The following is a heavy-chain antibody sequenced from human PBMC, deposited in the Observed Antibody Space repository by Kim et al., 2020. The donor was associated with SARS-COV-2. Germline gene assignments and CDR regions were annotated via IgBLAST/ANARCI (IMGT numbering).Heavy chain of an antibody. J-gene: IGHJ6*02. D-gene: IGHD6-13*01. CDR1: GGSISSYY. CDR3: ARGSSSSWYSTGYYYYYGMNV. V-gene: IGHV4-59*01. CDR2: IYYSGST. Sequence: SETLSLTCTVSGGSISSYYWSWIRQPPGKGLEWIGYIYYSGSTNYNPSLKSRVTISGDTSKNQFSLKLSSVTAADTAEYYCARGSSSSWYSTGYYYYYGMNVWGQGTTGTVSS.